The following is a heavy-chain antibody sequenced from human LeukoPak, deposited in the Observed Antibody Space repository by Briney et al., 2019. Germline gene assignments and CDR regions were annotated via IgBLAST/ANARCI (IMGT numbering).Heavy chain of an antibody. CDR3: ARQSGGLGRNPYY. Sequence: SETLSLTCAVYGGSFSGYYWSWIRQPPGKGLEWIGEINHSGSTNYNPSLKSRVTISVDTSKNQFSLKLSSVTAADTAVYYCARQSGGLGRNPYYWGQGTLVTVSS. D-gene: IGHD3/OR15-3a*01. J-gene: IGHJ4*02. CDR2: INHSGST. V-gene: IGHV4-34*01. CDR1: GGSFSGYY.